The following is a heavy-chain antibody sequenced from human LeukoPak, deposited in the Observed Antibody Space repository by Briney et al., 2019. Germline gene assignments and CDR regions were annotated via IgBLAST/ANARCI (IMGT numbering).Heavy chain of an antibody. CDR2: IRHDGGGK. CDR1: GFPLNTYG. V-gene: IGHV3-30*02. Sequence: GGSLRLSCVASGFPLNTYGMHWVRQAPGKAMEWVPFIRHDGGGKFFADSVKGRFIISRDNLQNTMFLQLNSLRIEDTAVYYCARGTRLGYCSDASCYGAFDIWGQGTMVTVSS. D-gene: IGHD2-15*01. CDR3: ARGTRLGYCSDASCYGAFDI. J-gene: IGHJ3*02.